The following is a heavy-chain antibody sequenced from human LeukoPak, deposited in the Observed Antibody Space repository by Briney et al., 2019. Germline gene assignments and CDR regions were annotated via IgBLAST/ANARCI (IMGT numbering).Heavy chain of an antibody. CDR3: ARGSTSGYDPLYYYGMDV. CDR1: VGTFSRYA. V-gene: IGHV1-69*04. D-gene: IGHD5-12*01. CDR2: IIPILGIA. J-gene: IGHJ6*02. Sequence: SVKVSCTASVGTFSRYAISWVRQAPGQGLEWMGRIIPILGIANYAQKFQGRVTITADQSTSTAYMELSSLRSEDTAVYYCARGSTSGYDPLYYYGMDVWGQGTTVTVSS.